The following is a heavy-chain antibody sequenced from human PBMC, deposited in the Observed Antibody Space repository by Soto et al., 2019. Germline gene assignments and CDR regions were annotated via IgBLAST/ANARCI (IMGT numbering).Heavy chain of an antibody. Sequence: GESLKISCQCSGYTFSNFWIAWVRQLPGKGLEYMGIIYPGDSETRYCQFLHGKVTLGADRSLGTAYLQGSSLEASVSAFYFCARSPRSSPYFDYWGQGALVTVS. J-gene: IGHJ4*02. D-gene: IGHD6-13*01. CDR1: GYTFSNFW. CDR3: ARSPRSSPYFDY. V-gene: IGHV5-51*01. CDR2: IYPGDSET.